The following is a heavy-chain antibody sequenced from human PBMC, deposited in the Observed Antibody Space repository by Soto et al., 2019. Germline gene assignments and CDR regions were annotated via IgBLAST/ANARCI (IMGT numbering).Heavy chain of an antibody. CDR1: GFTVSSNY. V-gene: IGHV3-53*04. Sequence: EVQLVESGGGLVQPGGSLRLSCAASGFTVSSNYMSWVRQAPGKGLEWVSVIYSGGSTYYADSVKGRFTISRHNSKNTLYLQMNSLRAEDTAVYYCERGYIAAHDAFDIWGQGTMVTVSS. J-gene: IGHJ3*02. CDR3: ERGYIAAHDAFDI. CDR2: IYSGGST. D-gene: IGHD5-12*01.